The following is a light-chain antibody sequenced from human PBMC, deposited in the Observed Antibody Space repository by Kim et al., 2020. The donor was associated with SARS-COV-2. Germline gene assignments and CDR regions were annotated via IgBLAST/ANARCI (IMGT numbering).Light chain of an antibody. V-gene: IGLV3-1*01. Sequence: SVAPGQTASITCSGDKLGDKYVYWYQQRPGQSPLLVIYQDNKRPSEIPARFSGSNSGNTATLTIRGTQAMDEADYYCQAWDSSTAVFGGGTKVTVL. CDR3: QAWDSSTAV. CDR1: KLGDKY. J-gene: IGLJ1*01. CDR2: QDN.